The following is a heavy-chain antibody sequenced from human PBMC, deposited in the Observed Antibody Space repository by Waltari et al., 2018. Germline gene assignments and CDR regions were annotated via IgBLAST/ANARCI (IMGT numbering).Heavy chain of an antibody. Sequence: QVTLRESGPALVKPTQTLTLTCTFSGFSLSTSGMCVSCIRQPTGKALEWLARIDWDDDKYYSTSLKTRLTISKDTSKNQVVLTMTNMDPVDTATYYCARIRREYSGYDYYYYGMDVWGQGTTVTVSS. J-gene: IGHJ6*02. CDR2: IDWDDDK. V-gene: IGHV2-70*15. CDR3: ARIRREYSGYDYYYYGMDV. CDR1: GFSLSTSGMC. D-gene: IGHD5-12*01.